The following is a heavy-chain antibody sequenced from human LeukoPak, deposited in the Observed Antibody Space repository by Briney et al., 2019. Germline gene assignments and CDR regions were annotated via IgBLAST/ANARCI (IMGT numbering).Heavy chain of an antibody. CDR2: IKQDGSEK. J-gene: IGHJ4*02. Sequence: GSLRLSCAASGFTFSSYWMSWVRQAPGKGLEWVTNIKQDGSEKYYVDSVKGRFTISRDNAKNSLYLQMNSLRAEDTAVYYCARDHRDTVVVPAAIPDYWGQGTLVTVSS. D-gene: IGHD2-2*02. V-gene: IGHV3-7*01. CDR1: GFTFSSYW. CDR3: ARDHRDTVVVPAAIPDY.